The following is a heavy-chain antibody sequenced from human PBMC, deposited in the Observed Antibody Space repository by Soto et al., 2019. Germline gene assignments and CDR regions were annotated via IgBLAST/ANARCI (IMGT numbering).Heavy chain of an antibody. Sequence: EVQLVESGGGLVKPGGSLRLSCVASEFTFSGYSINWVRQAPGKGLEWVSYISGPSIYIYYADSVKGRFTISRDNAKSAVYLQMNSLRAADTAVYYCARGFRNGFNVWGQGTTVSVSS. CDR1: EFTFSGYS. J-gene: IGHJ6*02. V-gene: IGHV3-21*01. CDR2: ISGPSIYI. D-gene: IGHD2-8*01. CDR3: ARGFRNGFNV.